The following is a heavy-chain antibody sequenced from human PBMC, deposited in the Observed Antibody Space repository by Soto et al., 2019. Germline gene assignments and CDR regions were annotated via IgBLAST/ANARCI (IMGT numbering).Heavy chain of an antibody. J-gene: IGHJ1*01. D-gene: IGHD3-10*01. V-gene: IGHV3-23*01. CDR2: ISGSGGST. Sequence: EVQLLESGGGLVQPGGSLRLSCAASGFTFSSYAMSWVRQAPGKGLEWVSAISGSGGSTYYADSVKGRFTISRDNSKNTLYLQMNSLRAEDTAVYYCAKKAMVRGVTRISAEYFQHWGQGTLVTVSS. CDR1: GFTFSSYA. CDR3: AKKAMVRGVTRISAEYFQH.